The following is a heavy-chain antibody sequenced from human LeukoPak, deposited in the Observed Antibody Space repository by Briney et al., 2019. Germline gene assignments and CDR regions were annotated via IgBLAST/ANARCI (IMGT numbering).Heavy chain of an antibody. CDR2: IIPIFGTA. CDR3: ASNSGSYLPLLDY. Sequence: SVKVSCKASGGTFSSYAISWVRQAPGQGLEWMGGIIPIFGTANYAQKLQGRVTMTTDTSTSTAYMELRSLRSDDTAVYYCASNSGSYLPLLDYWGQGTLVTVSS. D-gene: IGHD1-26*01. CDR1: GGTFSSYA. J-gene: IGHJ4*02. V-gene: IGHV1-69*05.